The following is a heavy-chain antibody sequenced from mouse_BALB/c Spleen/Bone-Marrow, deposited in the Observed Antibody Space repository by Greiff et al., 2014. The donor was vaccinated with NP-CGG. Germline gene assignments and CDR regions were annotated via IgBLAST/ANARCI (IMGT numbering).Heavy chain of an antibody. Sequence: EVKLVESGAELVRSGASVKLSCTASGFNIKDYYMHWVKQRPEQGLEWIGWIDPENGDTEYAPKFQGKATMTADTSSNTAYLQLSSLTPEDTAVYYCNGNYYAMDYWGQGTSVTVSS. D-gene: IGHD2-1*01. CDR3: NGNYYAMDY. CDR2: IDPENGDT. J-gene: IGHJ4*01. V-gene: IGHV14-4*02. CDR1: GFNIKDYY.